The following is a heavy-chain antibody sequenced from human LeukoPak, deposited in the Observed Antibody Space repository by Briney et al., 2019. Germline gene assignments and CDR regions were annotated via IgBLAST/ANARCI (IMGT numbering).Heavy chain of an antibody. V-gene: IGHV3-30*18. CDR1: GFTFSSYG. Sequence: GRSLRLSCAASGFTFSSYGMHWVRQAPGKGLEWVAVISYDGSNKYYADSVKGRFTISRDNSKHTLYLQMNSLRAEDTAVYYCAKKRALGEVEYSSSYFDYWGQGTLVTVSS. CDR2: ISYDGSNK. CDR3: AKKRALGEVEYSSSYFDY. J-gene: IGHJ4*02. D-gene: IGHD6-6*01.